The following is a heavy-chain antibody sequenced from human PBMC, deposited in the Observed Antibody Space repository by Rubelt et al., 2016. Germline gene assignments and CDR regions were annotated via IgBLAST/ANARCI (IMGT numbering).Heavy chain of an antibody. Sequence: QVQLVQSGAEVKKPGASVKVSCKASGYTFTSYGISWVRQAPGQGLEWMGWISAYNDKTNYAQKLQGRVTMTTDTSTSTAYMELRSLRSDDTAVYYCARDRIRIAARQGWYFDLWGRGTLVTVSS. CDR3: ARDRIRIAARQGWYFDL. CDR2: ISAYNDKT. CDR1: GYTFTSYG. V-gene: IGHV1-18*01. J-gene: IGHJ2*01. D-gene: IGHD6-6*01.